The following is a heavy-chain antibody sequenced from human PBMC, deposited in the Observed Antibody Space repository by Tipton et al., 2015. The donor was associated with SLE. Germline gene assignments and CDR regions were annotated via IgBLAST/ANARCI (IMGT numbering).Heavy chain of an antibody. CDR3: ARDPGSSCPGCYFDY. J-gene: IGHJ4*02. Sequence: TLSLTCAVSGGSISSSNWWSWVRQPPGKGLEWIGDIYHSGSTNYNPSLKSRVTISVDKSKNQFSLKLSSVTAADTAVYYCARDPGSSCPGCYFDYWGQGTLVTVSS. CDR1: GGSISSSNW. CDR2: IYHSGST. D-gene: IGHD6-13*01. V-gene: IGHV4-4*02.